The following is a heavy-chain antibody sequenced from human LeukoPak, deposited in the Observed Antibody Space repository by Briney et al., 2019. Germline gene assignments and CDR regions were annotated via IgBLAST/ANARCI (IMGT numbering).Heavy chain of an antibody. D-gene: IGHD3-10*01. Sequence: SETLSLTCTISGGSISSSNYYWAWIRQPPGKGLEWIGSIYYSGNTNYNPSLQSRVTMSVDTSKNQFSLKLSSVTAADTAVYYCARTRYYYGSRSYGAPYYFDYWGQGTLVTVSS. CDR2: IYYSGNT. V-gene: IGHV4-39*01. CDR1: GGSISSSNYY. CDR3: ARTRYYYGSRSYGAPYYFDY. J-gene: IGHJ4*02.